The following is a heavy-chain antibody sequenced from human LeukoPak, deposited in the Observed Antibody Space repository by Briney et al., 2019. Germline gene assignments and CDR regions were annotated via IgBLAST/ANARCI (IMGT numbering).Heavy chain of an antibody. CDR3: ARSYGDYVDYYYYGMDV. V-gene: IGHV1-46*01. Sequence: ASVTVSFKASGYTFTSYYMHWVRQAPGQGLEWMGIINPSGGSTSYAQKFQGRVTMTRDTSTSTVYMELSSLRSEDTAVYYCARSYGDYVDYYYYGMDVWGQGTTVTVSS. J-gene: IGHJ6*02. CDR1: GYTFTSYY. D-gene: IGHD4-17*01. CDR2: INPSGGST.